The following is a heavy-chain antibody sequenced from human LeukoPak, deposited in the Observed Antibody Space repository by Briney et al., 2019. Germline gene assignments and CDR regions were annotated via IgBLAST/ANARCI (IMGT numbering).Heavy chain of an antibody. J-gene: IGHJ4*02. D-gene: IGHD4-17*01. V-gene: IGHV4-38-2*02. CDR2: IYHSGST. CDR3: ARGRRGDYCIDY. Sequence: SETLSLTCTVSGYSISSGYYWGWIRQPPGKGLEWIGSIYHSGSTYYNPSLKSRVTISVDTSKNQFSLKLSSVTAADTAVYHCARGRRGDYCIDYWGQGTLVTVSS. CDR1: GYSISSGYY.